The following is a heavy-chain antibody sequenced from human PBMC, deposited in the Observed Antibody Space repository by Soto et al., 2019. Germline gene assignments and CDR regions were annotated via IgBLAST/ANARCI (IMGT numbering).Heavy chain of an antibody. CDR2: IGPYNGNT. J-gene: IGHJ2*01. Sequence: QVPLVQSAAEVKKPGASVKVSCKASGYTFSNFGLSWVRQAPGQGLEWMGWIGPYNGNTDHAQKLQDRVTMTTDTSRSTAYTAPRGMTSSATAVYYCTRCGCRAGRCYTCWHFALWSRGTLVPVS. CDR1: GYTFSNFG. CDR3: TRCGCRAGRCYTCWHFAL. V-gene: IGHV1-18*01. D-gene: IGHD2-15*01.